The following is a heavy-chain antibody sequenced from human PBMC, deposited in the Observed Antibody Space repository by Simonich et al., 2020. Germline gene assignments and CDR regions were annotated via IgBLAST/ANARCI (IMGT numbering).Heavy chain of an antibody. CDR2: INPNSGGT. V-gene: IGHV1-2*06. Sequence: GAEVKKPGASVKVSCKAYGYTFTGYYMHWVRQSPGQGLEWMGRINPNSGGTNYAQKLQGRVTMTRDTSISTAYMELSRLRSDDTAVYYCARVPGIYYYYGMDVWGQGTTVTVSS. CDR1: GYTFTGYY. D-gene: IGHD3-10*01. CDR3: ARVPGIYYYYGMDV. J-gene: IGHJ6*02.